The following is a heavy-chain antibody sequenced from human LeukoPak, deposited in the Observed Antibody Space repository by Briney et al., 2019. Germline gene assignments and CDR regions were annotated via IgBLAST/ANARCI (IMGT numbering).Heavy chain of an antibody. Sequence: GESLKISCKDSGYSFTNYWIGWVRQMPGKGLEWMGVIHSADSNTKYSPSFQGQVTISADKSISTAYLQWSGLKASDTAMYYCAGARLGDYRWDYWGQGTLVTASS. CDR3: AGARLGDYRWDY. CDR1: GYSFTNYW. D-gene: IGHD4-17*01. V-gene: IGHV5-51*01. CDR2: IHSADSNT. J-gene: IGHJ4*02.